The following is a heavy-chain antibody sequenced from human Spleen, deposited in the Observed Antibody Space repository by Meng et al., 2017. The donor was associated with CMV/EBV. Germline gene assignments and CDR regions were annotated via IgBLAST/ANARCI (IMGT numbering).Heavy chain of an antibody. CDR3: ARFSATGAYYYGMDV. CDR2: VYYSGST. J-gene: IGHJ6*02. Sequence: SETLSLTCTVSGGSIGRGDYYWTWIRQPPGKGLEWIGYVYYSGSTNYNPSLKSRVTISVDTSKNQFSLRLSSVTTADTAVYFCARFSATGAYYYGMDVWGQGTTVTVSS. V-gene: IGHV4-61*08. CDR1: GGSIGRGDYY. D-gene: IGHD1-1*01.